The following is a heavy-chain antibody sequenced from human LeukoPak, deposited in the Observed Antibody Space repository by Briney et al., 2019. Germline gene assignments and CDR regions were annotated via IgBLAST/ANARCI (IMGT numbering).Heavy chain of an antibody. V-gene: IGHV1-69*02. J-gene: IGHJ4*02. Sequence: SVKVSCKASGGTFSSYTISWVGQAPGQGLEWMGRIIPILGIANYAQKFQGRVTITADKSTSTAYMELSSLRSEDTAVYYCARGTAVAATYYYDSSGYYYGDGSFDYWGQGTLVTVSS. CDR3: ARGTAVAATYYYDSSGYYYGDGSFDY. CDR2: IIPILGIA. CDR1: GGTFSSYT. D-gene: IGHD3-22*01.